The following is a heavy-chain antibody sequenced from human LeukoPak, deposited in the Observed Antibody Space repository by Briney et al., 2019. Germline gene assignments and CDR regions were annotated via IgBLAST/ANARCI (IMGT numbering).Heavy chain of an antibody. CDR2: IYSGGST. CDR1: GCTVSSNY. D-gene: IGHD6-13*01. V-gene: IGHV3-66*02. CDR3: ARDLYSLGFDNWFAP. Sequence: PGGSLRLSCAASGCTVSSNYMSWVRQAPGKGLEGVAVIYSGGSTYYEASVKGRFTISRDNSENTLSLQMNSLRAEDTAVYYCARDLYSLGFDNWFAPWGQGTLVTVSS. J-gene: IGHJ5*02.